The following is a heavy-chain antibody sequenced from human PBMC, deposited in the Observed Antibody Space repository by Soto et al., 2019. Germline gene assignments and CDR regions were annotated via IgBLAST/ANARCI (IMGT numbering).Heavy chain of an antibody. J-gene: IGHJ6*02. CDR1: GFTFTTHA. Sequence: LRLSCAASGFTFTTHAMNWVRQAPGKGLEWVSSISGSGGTTDYADSVKGRFTISRDNSKNTLYLQMNSLRAEDTAVYYCAKGLGEFSYYGMDVWGQGTTVTVSS. V-gene: IGHV3-23*01. CDR2: ISGSGGTT. CDR3: AKGLGEFSYYGMDV. D-gene: IGHD3-10*01.